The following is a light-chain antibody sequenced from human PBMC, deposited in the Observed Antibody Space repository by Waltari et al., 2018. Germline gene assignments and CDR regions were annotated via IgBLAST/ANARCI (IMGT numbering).Light chain of an antibody. CDR3: SSYAGSNNPYV. CDR2: EVS. J-gene: IGLJ1*01. V-gene: IGLV2-8*01. CDR1: SRAVGGSNY. Sequence: QSALTQPPSASGSPGQSVTISCTGTSRAVGGSNYVSWYQQHPGKAPKLMIYEVSKRPSGVPDRFSGSKSGNTASLTVSGLQAEDEADYYCSSYAGSNNPYVFGTGTKVTVL.